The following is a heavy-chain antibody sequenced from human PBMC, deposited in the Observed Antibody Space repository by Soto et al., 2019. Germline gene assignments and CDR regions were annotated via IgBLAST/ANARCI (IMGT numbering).Heavy chain of an antibody. CDR3: ARGRYGDY. CDR2: ISAHNGNT. J-gene: IGHJ4*02. CDR1: GYTFTRYG. D-gene: IGHD1-1*01. Sequence: QVYLVQSGAEVKKPGASVKVSCKASGYTFTRYGITWVRQAPGQGLEWMGWISAHNGNTDYAQKLQGRVIVTRDTSTSTAYMELRSLISDDTAVYYCARGRYGDYWGQGALVTVS. V-gene: IGHV1-18*01.